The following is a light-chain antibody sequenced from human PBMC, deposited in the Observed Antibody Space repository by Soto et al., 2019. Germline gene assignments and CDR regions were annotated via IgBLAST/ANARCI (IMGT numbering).Light chain of an antibody. V-gene: IGKV3-11*02. CDR3: QRRSDWPLT. Sequence: EIVLTQSPATLSLSPGERATLSCRASQSVHDTLAWYQQKPGQAPRLLIYDASNRATGIPVRFSGGGSGGDFTLSISSLEPEDFAIYSCQRRSDWPLTFGGGTKLEI. J-gene: IGKJ4*01. CDR2: DAS. CDR1: QSVHDT.